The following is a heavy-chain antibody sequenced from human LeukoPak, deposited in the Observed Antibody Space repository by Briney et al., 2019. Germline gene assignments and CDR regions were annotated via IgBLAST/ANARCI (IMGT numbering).Heavy chain of an antibody. V-gene: IGHV3-48*04. Sequence: GGSLRLSCAASGFTFSSYSMNWVRQAPGKGLEWVSYISSSSGTIYYADSVKGRFTISRDNAKNSLYLQMNSLRAEDTAVYYCVRGIEYWGQGTLVTVSS. CDR3: VRGIEY. J-gene: IGHJ4*02. CDR1: GFTFSSYS. CDR2: ISSSSGTI.